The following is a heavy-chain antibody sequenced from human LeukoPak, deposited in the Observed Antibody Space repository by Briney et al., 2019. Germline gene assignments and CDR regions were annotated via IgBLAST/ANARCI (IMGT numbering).Heavy chain of an antibody. J-gene: IGHJ6*02. CDR3: ARERNADYYYGMDV. V-gene: IGHV3-74*01. CDR2: INSDGSST. CDR1: GFTFNANW. Sequence: PGGSLRLSCAASGFTFNANWMHWVRQAPGKGLVWVSRINSDGSSTYYADSVKGRFTISRDNAKNTLSLQMNSLRADDTAVYYCARERNADYYYGMDVWGQGTTVTVSS.